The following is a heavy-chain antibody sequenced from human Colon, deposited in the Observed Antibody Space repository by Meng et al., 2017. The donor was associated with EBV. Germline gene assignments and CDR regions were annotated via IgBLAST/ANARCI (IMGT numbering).Heavy chain of an antibody. CDR2: IYHGGTT. CDR1: GDSISSGDYS. D-gene: IGHD2-21*02. Sequence: LLLQESDPGLVQPSQSLSRTCAVSGDSISSGDYSWSWIRQPPGQGLEWIGYIYHGGTTYNTSLKSRVTISVDNSKNQFSLRLTSVTAADTAVYYCARGPYCGGDCYWFDPWGQGTLVTVSS. J-gene: IGHJ5*02. CDR3: ARGPYCGGDCYWFDP. V-gene: IGHV4-30-2*01.